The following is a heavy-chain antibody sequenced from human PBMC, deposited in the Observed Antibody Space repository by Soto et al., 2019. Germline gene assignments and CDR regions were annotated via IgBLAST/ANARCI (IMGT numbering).Heavy chain of an antibody. CDR3: ARDRYSYDSRAYQGVDWYFDL. J-gene: IGHJ2*01. Sequence: GRSLRLSCAASGFTFNNYGMHWVRQAPGKGLEWVAVIWYDGSHESYADSVKGRFTISRDNSKNTLYLQMNSLRAEDTAVYYCARDRYSYDSRAYQGVDWYFDLWGRGTLVTVSS. D-gene: IGHD3-22*01. V-gene: IGHV3-33*01. CDR2: IWYDGSHE. CDR1: GFTFNNYG.